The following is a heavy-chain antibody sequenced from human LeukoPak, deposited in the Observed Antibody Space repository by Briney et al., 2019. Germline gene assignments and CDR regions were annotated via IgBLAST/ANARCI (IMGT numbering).Heavy chain of an antibody. D-gene: IGHD3-22*01. CDR1: GFTVSSNY. J-gene: IGHJ1*01. Sequence: GGSLRLSCAASGFTVSSNYMSWVRQAPGKGLEWVPVIYSSGSTYYADSVKGRFTISRDNSKNTLYLQMNRLRAEDTAVYYCAKPSRITMIVDEYFQHWGQGTLVTVSS. CDR3: AKPSRITMIVDEYFQH. CDR2: IYSSGST. V-gene: IGHV3-66*04.